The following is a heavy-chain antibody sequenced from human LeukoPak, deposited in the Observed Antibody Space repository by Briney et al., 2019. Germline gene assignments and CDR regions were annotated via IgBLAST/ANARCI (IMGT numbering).Heavy chain of an antibody. D-gene: IGHD1-26*01. CDR1: GSSFSGYS. V-gene: IGHV4-34*01. J-gene: IGHJ4*02. CDR3: ARGLKWDFVEARLWNY. CDR2: INHSGST. Sequence: SETLSLTCAVYGSSFSGYSWSWIRQSPGKGLEWIGEINHSGSTNYNPSLKSRVTVSADTSKTQFSLELSSVTAADTAVYYCARGLKWDFVEARLWNYWGQGTLVTVSS.